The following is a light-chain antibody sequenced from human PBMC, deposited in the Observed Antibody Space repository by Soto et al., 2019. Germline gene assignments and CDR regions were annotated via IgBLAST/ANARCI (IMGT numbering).Light chain of an antibody. CDR1: QSISSW. J-gene: IGKJ5*01. CDR3: QQYNSYSYT. V-gene: IGKV1-5*03. CDR2: KAS. Sequence: DIQMTQSPSSLSASVGDRVTITCRASQSISSWLAWYQQKPGKAPKILIYKASSLESGVPSRFSGSGSGTEFTLTISRLQPDDFATYYCQQYNSYSYTFGQGTRLEIK.